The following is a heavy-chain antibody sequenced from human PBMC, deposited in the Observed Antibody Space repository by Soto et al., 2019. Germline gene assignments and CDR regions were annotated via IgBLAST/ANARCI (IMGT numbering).Heavy chain of an antibody. D-gene: IGHD6-19*01. CDR1: GFTFSNYA. J-gene: IGHJ6*02. CDR2: ISGSGGST. Sequence: GSLRLSCVVSGFTSGFTFSNYAMNWVRQAPGKGLEWVSAISGSGGSTYYADSVKGRFTISRDNSKNTLYLQMNSLRAEDTAVYYCAKGRRQWLVVYGMDVWGQGTTVTVSS. CDR3: AKGRRQWLVVYGMDV. V-gene: IGHV3-23*01.